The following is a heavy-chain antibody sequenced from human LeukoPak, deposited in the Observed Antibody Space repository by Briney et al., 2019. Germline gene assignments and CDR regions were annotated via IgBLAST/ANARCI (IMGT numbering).Heavy chain of an antibody. J-gene: IGHJ4*02. V-gene: IGHV3-21*01. Sequence: GGSLRLSCAASGFTFSTYSINWVRQAPGKGLEWVSYISSRSTYIYYADSVKGRFTISRDNAKNSLYLQMNSLRVEDTAVYYCVRGASYYSDSSGSSNYFDNWGQGTLVTVSS. D-gene: IGHD3-22*01. CDR2: ISSRSTYI. CDR1: GFTFSTYS. CDR3: VRGASYYSDSSGSSNYFDN.